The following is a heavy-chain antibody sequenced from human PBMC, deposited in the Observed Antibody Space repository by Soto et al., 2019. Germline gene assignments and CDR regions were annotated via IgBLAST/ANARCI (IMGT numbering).Heavy chain of an antibody. J-gene: IGHJ6*02. CDR2: IYYSGST. Sequence: SENLSLTCTVSGGSISSYYWSWIRQPPGTGPEWIGYIYYSGSTNYNPSLKRRVTISVDTSKNQFSLKLSSVTAADTAVYYCARERGDILSGEYYYYGVDVWGQGTTVTVSS. CDR3: ARERGDILSGEYYYYGVDV. D-gene: IGHD7-27*01. CDR1: GGSISSYY. V-gene: IGHV4-59*01.